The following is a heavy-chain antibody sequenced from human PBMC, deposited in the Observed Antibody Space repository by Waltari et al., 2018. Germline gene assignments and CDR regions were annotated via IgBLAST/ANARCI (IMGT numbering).Heavy chain of an antibody. Sequence: QVQLVQSGAEVKKPGSSVKVSCKASGGTFSSYAISWVRQAPGQGLEWMGGIIPILGIANDAQKFQGRVTITADESTSTAYMELSSLRSEDTAVYYCARAENGDNVGAFDIWGQGTMVTVSS. V-gene: IGHV1-69*04. D-gene: IGHD4-17*01. CDR3: ARAENGDNVGAFDI. CDR2: IIPILGIA. J-gene: IGHJ3*02. CDR1: GGTFSSYA.